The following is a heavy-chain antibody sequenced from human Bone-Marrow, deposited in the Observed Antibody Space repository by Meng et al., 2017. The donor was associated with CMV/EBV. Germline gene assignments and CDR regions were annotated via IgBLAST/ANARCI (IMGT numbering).Heavy chain of an antibody. CDR2: IRYDGSNK. J-gene: IGHJ4*02. Sequence: GESLKISCAASGFTFSSYGMHWVRQAPGKGLEWVAFIRYDGSNKYYADSVKGRFTISRDNSKNTLYLQMNSLRAEDTAVYYCAKDQGVYDSSGYYPLGFDYWGQGTLVTGSS. CDR3: AKDQGVYDSSGYYPLGFDY. CDR1: GFTFSSYG. D-gene: IGHD3-22*01. V-gene: IGHV3-30*02.